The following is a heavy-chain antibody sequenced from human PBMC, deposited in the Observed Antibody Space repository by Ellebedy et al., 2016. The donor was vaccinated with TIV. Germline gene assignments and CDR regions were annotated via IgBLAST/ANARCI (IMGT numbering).Heavy chain of an antibody. J-gene: IGHJ4*02. CDR1: GFTFSSYS. V-gene: IGHV3-48*04. D-gene: IGHD4-17*01. CDR2: ISNSDTI. Sequence: GESLKISCAASGFTFSSYSMNWVRQAPGKGLEWVSYISNSDTIYYADSVRGRFTTSRDNAKKSVYLQMNSLRVDDTAVYYCAKARRGDYVIFGLDVWGQGTLVTVSS. CDR3: AKARRGDYVIFGLDV.